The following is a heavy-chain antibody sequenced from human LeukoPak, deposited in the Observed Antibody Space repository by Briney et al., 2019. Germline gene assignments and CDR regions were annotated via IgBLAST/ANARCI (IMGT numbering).Heavy chain of an antibody. CDR2: INPNSGGT. V-gene: IGHV1-2*02. CDR1: GYTFTGYY. D-gene: IGHD3-3*01. Sequence: ASVKVSCEASGYTFTGYYMHWVRQAPGQGLEWMGWINPNSGGTNYAQKFQGRVTMTRDTSISTAYMEPSRLRSDDTAVYYCAREGVVIPNWFDPWGQGTLVTVSS. J-gene: IGHJ5*02. CDR3: AREGVVIPNWFDP.